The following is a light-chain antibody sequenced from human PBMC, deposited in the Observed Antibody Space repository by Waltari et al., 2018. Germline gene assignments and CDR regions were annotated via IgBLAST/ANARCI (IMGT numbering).Light chain of an antibody. V-gene: IGKV3-11*01. CDR1: QSVGTY. J-gene: IGKJ4*01. CDR3: QQRRNWPLT. CDR2: DAS. Sequence: EIVLTQSPDILSFSPGERAPPSCRASQSVGTYLAWYQQRPGQSPRLLIYDASYKATGIPARFSGSGSETDFTLTISSLQPEDFAVYYCQQRRNWPLTFGGGTRVQI.